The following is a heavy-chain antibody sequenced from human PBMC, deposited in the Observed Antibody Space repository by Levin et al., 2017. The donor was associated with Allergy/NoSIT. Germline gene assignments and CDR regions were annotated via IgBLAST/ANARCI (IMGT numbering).Heavy chain of an antibody. CDR2: IKHDGSEK. D-gene: IGHD2-21*01. CDR3: ARGFPISS. Sequence: GASVKVSCAASGFTFSAYWMSWVRQAPGKGLEWVGNIKHDGSEKYYVDSVKGRFTISRDNAKNSLYLQMNSLRAEDTAVYYCARGFPISSWGQGTLVTVSS. CDR1: GFTFSAYW. J-gene: IGHJ5*02. V-gene: IGHV3-7*01.